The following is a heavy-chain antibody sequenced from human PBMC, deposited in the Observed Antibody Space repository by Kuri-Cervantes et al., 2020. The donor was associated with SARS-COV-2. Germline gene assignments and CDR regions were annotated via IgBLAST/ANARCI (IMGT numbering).Heavy chain of an antibody. J-gene: IGHJ3*02. CDR1: GFTFDAFW. V-gene: IGHV3-7*01. D-gene: IGHD7-27*01. CDR3: ARDDHDWGEGGAFDI. Sequence: GGSLRLSCAASGFTFDAFWMSWVRQAPGKGLEWLGNIKQDGSAKYYVDSVKGRFTISRDNAKNSPYLQMNSLRAEDTAVYYCARDDHDWGEGGAFDIWGQGTMVTVSS. CDR2: IKQDGSAK.